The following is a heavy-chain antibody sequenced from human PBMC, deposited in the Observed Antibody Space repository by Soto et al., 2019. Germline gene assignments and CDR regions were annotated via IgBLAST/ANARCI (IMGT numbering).Heavy chain of an antibody. J-gene: IGHJ6*02. CDR2: IYPGDSDT. Sequence: GESLKISCKGSGYSFTSYWIGWVRQMPGKGLEWMGIIYPGDSDTRYSPSFQGQVTISADKPISTAYLQWSSLKASDTAMYYCARGYCSGGSCYSNYYYYGMDVWGQGTTVTVSS. D-gene: IGHD2-15*01. V-gene: IGHV5-51*04. CDR3: ARGYCSGGSCYSNYYYYGMDV. CDR1: GYSFTSYW.